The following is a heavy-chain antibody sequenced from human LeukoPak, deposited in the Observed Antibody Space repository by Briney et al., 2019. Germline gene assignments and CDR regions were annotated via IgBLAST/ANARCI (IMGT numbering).Heavy chain of an antibody. CDR2: ISFSGTTV. D-gene: IGHD2-15*01. CDR3: ARPRAAGY. CDR1: GFTVSSNY. V-gene: IGHV3-48*03. J-gene: IGHJ4*02. Sequence: GGSLRLSCAASGFTVSSNYMNWVRQAPGKGLEWVSFISFSGTTVEYADSVKGRFTISRDNANNLLYLQMNSLRAEDTAIYYCARPRAAGYWGQGTLVTVSS.